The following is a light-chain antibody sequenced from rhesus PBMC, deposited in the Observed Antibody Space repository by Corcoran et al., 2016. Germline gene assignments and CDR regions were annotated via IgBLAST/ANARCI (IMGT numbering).Light chain of an antibody. CDR1: QGISNY. CDR2: YAS. CDR3: QQHNSYPYS. Sequence: DIQMTQSPSSLSASVGDTVTITCRASQGISNYLAWYQQKPGKDPKPLLYYASTVERGVPSRFSGSASGTDFTLTISSMQPEYCAVYYCQQHNSYPYSFGQWTKFEIK. V-gene: IGKV1S14*01. J-gene: IGKJ2*01.